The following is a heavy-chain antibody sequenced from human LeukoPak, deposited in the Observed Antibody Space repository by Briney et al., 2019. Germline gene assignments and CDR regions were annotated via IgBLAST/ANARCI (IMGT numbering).Heavy chain of an antibody. CDR3: AGVLRWLPGVSYFDY. CDR2: ISAYNGNT. Sequence: ASVKVSCKASGYTFTSYGISWVRQAPGQGLEWMGWISAYNGNTNYAQKLQGRVTMTTDTSTSTAYMELRSLRSDDTAVYYCAGVLRWLPGVSYFDYWGQGTLVTVSS. CDR1: GYTFTSYG. D-gene: IGHD5-12*01. V-gene: IGHV1-18*01. J-gene: IGHJ4*02.